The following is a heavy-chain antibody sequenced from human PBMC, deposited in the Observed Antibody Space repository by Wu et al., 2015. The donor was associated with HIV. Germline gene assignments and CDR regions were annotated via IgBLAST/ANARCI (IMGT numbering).Heavy chain of an antibody. Sequence: QVQLVQSGTEMKKSGASLKVSCKTSGYTFSAHYIHWVRQAPGQGLEWMGWINPDSGATKFAQGFQTKITMTRDTSTNTVNLLLANLKPNDTATYYCARDWQFQVTFGDFYMDIWGNGTTVIVSP. CDR3: ARDWQFQVTFGDFYMDI. CDR1: GYTFSAHY. V-gene: IGHV1-2*02. CDR2: INPDSGAT. J-gene: IGHJ6*04. D-gene: IGHD3-3*01.